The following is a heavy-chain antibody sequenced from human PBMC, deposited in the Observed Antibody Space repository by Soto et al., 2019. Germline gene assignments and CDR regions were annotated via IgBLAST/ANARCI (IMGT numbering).Heavy chain of an antibody. D-gene: IGHD3-3*01. V-gene: IGHV4-59*01. J-gene: IGHJ5*02. CDR2: IYYSGST. CDR1: GGSISSYY. CDR3: ARYYDFWSGYYTGGWFDP. Sequence: ASETLSLTCTVSGGSISSYYWSWIRQPPGKGLEWIGYIYYSGSTNYNPSVKSRVTISVDTSKNQFSLKLSSVTAADTAVYYCARYYDFWSGYYTGGWFDPWGQGTLVTVSS.